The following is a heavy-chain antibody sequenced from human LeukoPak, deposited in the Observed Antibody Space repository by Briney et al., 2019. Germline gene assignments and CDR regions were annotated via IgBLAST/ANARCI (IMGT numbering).Heavy chain of an antibody. V-gene: IGHV4-4*07. CDR2: IYTSGST. D-gene: IGHD6-13*01. CDR1: GGSISSYY. J-gene: IGHJ6*03. CDR3: AREVAAVEPNYYYYYMDV. Sequence: SETLSLTCTVSGGSISSYYWSWIRQPAGKGLEWIGRIYTSGSTNYNPSLKSRVTMSVDTSKNQFSLKLSSVTAADTAVYYCAREVAAVEPNYYYYYMDVWGKGTTVTISS.